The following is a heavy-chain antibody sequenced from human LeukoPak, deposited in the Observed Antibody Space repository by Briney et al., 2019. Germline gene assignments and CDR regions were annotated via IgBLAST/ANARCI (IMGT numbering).Heavy chain of an antibody. Sequence: ASVKVSCKTSGYTFTSYGFSWVRQAPAQGLEWMGWISADNGNPNYARKFQGRVTMTTDTSTSTVYMELGSLRSDDTAVYYCARTNYDFLTGYYDKWFDPWGQGTLVTVSS. D-gene: IGHD3-9*01. J-gene: IGHJ5*02. CDR1: GYTFTSYG. CDR3: ARTNYDFLTGYYDKWFDP. CDR2: ISADNGNP. V-gene: IGHV1-18*01.